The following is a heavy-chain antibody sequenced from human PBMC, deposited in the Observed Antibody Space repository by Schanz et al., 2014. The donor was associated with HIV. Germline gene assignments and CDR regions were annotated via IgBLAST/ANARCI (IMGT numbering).Heavy chain of an antibody. Sequence: QVQLQQWGAGLLKPSETLSLTCAVYGGSFRGYYWTWIRQFPGLGLEWIGGVRHIGGTNYNPSLKSRAPMSMHMSKTNFSLTLPFVTAADTAVYFCARGDFGGNSVDYWGHGNMVTVSS. CDR3: ARGDFGGNSVDY. D-gene: IGHD4-17*01. V-gene: IGHV4-34*02. CDR1: GGSFRGYY. J-gene: IGHJ4*01. CDR2: VRHIGGT.